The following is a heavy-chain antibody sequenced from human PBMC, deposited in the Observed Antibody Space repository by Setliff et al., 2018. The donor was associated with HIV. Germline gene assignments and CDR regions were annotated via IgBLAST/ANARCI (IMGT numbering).Heavy chain of an antibody. CDR1: GFNFNNYA. CDR3: VKGGTLAGQYNYYMDV. D-gene: IGHD6-19*01. J-gene: IGHJ6*03. V-gene: IGHV3-9*01. CDR2: ITWKGGIL. Sequence: GGSLRLSCEGSGFNFNNYAMHWVRQPPGKGLEWVSGITWKGGILGYAASAKGRFIISRDNARSSLHLQMNNLATEDTALYFCVKGGTLAGQYNYYMDVWGKGTTVTVSS.